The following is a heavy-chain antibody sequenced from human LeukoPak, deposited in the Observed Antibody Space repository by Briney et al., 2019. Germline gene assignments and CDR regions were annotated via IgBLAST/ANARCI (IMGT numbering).Heavy chain of an antibody. D-gene: IGHD3-22*01. CDR2: INHSGST. Sequence: PSETLSLTCTVSGGSISSSSYYWGWIRQPPGKGLEWIGEINHSGSTNYNPSLKSRVTISVDTSKNQFSLKLSSVTAADTAVYYCARGTGYPLIGWGQGTLVTVSS. CDR1: GGSISSSSYY. CDR3: ARGTGYPLIG. J-gene: IGHJ4*02. V-gene: IGHV4-39*07.